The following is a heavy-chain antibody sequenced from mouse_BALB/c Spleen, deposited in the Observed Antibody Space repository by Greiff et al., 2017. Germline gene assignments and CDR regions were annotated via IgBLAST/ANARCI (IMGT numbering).Heavy chain of an antibody. V-gene: IGHV1-7*01. D-gene: IGHD3-2*01. J-gene: IGHJ3*01. Sequence: VQLQQSGAELAKPGASVKMSCKASGYTFTSYWMHWVKQRPGQGLEWIGYINPSTGYTEYNQKFKDKATLTADKSSSTAYMQLSSLTSEDSAVYYCANEGRQLGLPAWFAYWGQGTLVTVSA. CDR3: ANEGRQLGLPAWFAY. CDR2: INPSTGYT. CDR1: GYTFTSYW.